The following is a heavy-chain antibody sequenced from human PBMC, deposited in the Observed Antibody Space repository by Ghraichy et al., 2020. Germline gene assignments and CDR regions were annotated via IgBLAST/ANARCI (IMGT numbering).Heavy chain of an antibody. V-gene: IGHV3-7*03. CDR2: IKQDESEK. J-gene: IGHJ4*02. D-gene: IGHD4-17*01. CDR1: GFIFSSYW. Sequence: GGSMRLSCAASGFIFSSYWMSWVRQAPGKGLEWVANIKQDESEKYYVDSVKGRFTISRDNAKNSVYLQMNSLRAEDTAVYYCARENGYYGDYFDYWGQGTLVTFSS. CDR3: ARENGYYGDYFDY.